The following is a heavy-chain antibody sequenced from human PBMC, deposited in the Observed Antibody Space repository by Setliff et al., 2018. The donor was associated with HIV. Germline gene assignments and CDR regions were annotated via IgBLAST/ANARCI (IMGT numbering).Heavy chain of an antibody. CDR1: GGSISGGSYY. Sequence: SETLSLTCAVSGGSISGGSYYWSWIRQPAGKGLEWIGHIYTSGSTNYNPSLKSRVTMSLDTSKNQFSLKLSSVTAADTAVYYCARVQVGGYNFYFDYWGQGTLVTVSS. V-gene: IGHV4-61*09. CDR2: IYTSGST. CDR3: ARVQVGGYNFYFDY. J-gene: IGHJ4*02. D-gene: IGHD5-12*01.